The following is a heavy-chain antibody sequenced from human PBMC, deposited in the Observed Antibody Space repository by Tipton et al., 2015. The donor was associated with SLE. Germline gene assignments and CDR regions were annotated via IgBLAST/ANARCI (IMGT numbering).Heavy chain of an antibody. J-gene: IGHJ3*02. D-gene: IGHD2-21*02. V-gene: IGHV1-46*01. CDR2: NNPSSGST. CDR1: GYTFTTYY. CDR3: ARDMKGGDLVVTNDAFDI. Sequence: QLVQSGVEVKKPGASVKVSCKASGYTFTTYYIHWVRQPPGQGLEWMGINNPSSGSTNYAQNFQGRVTMTRDTSTTTLYMELTDLTSQDTAVYYCARDMKGGDLVVTNDAFDIWGRGTMVTVSS.